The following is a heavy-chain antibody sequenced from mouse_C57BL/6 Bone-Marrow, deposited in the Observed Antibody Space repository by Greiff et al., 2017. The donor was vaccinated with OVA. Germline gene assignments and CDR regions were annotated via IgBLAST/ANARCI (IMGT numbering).Heavy chain of an antibody. CDR3: ARDHYSNPAWFAY. CDR2: IYPGSGNT. J-gene: IGHJ3*01. D-gene: IGHD2-5*01. V-gene: IGHV1-76*01. Sequence: VQLQQSGAELVRPGASVKLSCKASGYTFTDYYINWVKQRPGQGLEWIARIYPGSGNTYYNEKFKGKATLTAEKSSSTAYMQLSSLTSEDSAVYFCARDHYSNPAWFAYWGQGTLVTVSA. CDR1: GYTFTDYY.